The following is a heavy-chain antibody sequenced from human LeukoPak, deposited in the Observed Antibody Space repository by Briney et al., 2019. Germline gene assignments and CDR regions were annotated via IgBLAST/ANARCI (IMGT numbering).Heavy chain of an antibody. CDR2: IKQDGSAR. V-gene: IGHV3-7*01. CDR3: ARDRSLAV. D-gene: IGHD1-26*01. J-gene: IGHJ4*02. CDR1: EYTFSSYW. Sequence: PGGSLRLSCAASEYTFSSYWMSWVRQAPGKGLEWVAIIKQDGSARYYVDSVQGRFTISRDNADNSLSLQMNSLRPDDTAVYFCARDRSLAVWGQGTLVTVSS.